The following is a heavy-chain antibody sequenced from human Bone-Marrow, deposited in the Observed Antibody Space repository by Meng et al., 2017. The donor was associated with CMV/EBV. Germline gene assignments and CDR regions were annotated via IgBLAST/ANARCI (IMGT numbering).Heavy chain of an antibody. CDR3: ARGHYYGLGSSPRGAL. CDR2: ISNSGTTI. D-gene: IGHD3-10*01. V-gene: IGHV3-11*04. J-gene: IGHJ4*02. Sequence: GESLKISCAASGFTLSDYYMNWIRQAPGKGLEWVSYISNSGTTIFYGDSVKGRFTVSRDNAKNSLYLQMNSLRAEDTAVYYCARGHYYGLGSSPRGALWGQGTLVTVSS. CDR1: GFTLSDYY.